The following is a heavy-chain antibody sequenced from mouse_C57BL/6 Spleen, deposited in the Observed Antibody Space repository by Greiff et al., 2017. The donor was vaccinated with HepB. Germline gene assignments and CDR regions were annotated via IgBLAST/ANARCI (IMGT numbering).Heavy chain of an antibody. J-gene: IGHJ2*01. CDR3: AREDYSKDYFDY. D-gene: IGHD2-5*01. V-gene: IGHV5-16*01. Sequence: EVNVVESEGGLVQPGSSMKLSCTASGFTFSDYYMAWVRQVPEKGLEWVANINYDGSSTYYLDSLKSRFIISRDNAKNILYLQMSSLKSEDTATYYCAREDYSKDYFDYWGQGTTLTVSS. CDR1: GFTFSDYY. CDR2: INYDGSST.